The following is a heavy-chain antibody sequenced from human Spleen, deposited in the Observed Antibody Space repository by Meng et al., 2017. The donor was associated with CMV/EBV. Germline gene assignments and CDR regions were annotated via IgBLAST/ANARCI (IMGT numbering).Heavy chain of an antibody. D-gene: IGHD3-3*01. J-gene: IGHJ6*02. CDR3: ARTGVTIFGPGGYYGLDL. V-gene: IGHV5-51*01. CDR1: GYSFTTYW. Sequence: KVSCKASGYSFTTYWIGWVRQMPGKGPEWMGVIYPRDSDTRYSPSFQGQVTISADKSISTAYLQWSTLKASDTATYYCARTGVTIFGPGGYYGLDLWGQGTTVTVSS. CDR2: IYPRDSDT.